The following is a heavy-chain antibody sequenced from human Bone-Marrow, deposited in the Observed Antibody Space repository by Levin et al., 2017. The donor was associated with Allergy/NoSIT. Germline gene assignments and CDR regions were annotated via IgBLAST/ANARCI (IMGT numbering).Heavy chain of an antibody. CDR3: AKAKIYGDYFDY. V-gene: IGHV3-9*01. D-gene: IGHD4-17*01. Sequence: GGSLRLSCAASGFTFNDYAMHWVRQAPGKGLEWVSGISWKSGNIDYADSVKGRFTISRDNAKNSLYLQMNSLRAEDTALYYCAKAKIYGDYFDYWGQGTLVTVSS. J-gene: IGHJ4*02. CDR1: GFTFNDYA. CDR2: ISWKSGNI.